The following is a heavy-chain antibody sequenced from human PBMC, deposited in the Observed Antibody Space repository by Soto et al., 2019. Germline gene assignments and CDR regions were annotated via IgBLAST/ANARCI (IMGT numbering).Heavy chain of an antibody. CDR2: IYPCNGDT. Sequence: QVHIVQSGAEVKKPGASVKISCQASGYTFTTYAINWVRQDPGQRLEWMGWIYPCNGDTEYAQSFHDRVTFTRDPTASTADMELRSLTSKDTAMYYRARSSPGCYHYDCWG. V-gene: IGHV1-3*01. J-gene: IGHJ4*01. CDR1: GYTFTTYA. CDR3: ARSSPGCYHYDC. D-gene: IGHD2-15*01.